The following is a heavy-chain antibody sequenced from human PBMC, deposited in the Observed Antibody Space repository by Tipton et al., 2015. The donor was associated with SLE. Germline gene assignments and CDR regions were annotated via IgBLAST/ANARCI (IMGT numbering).Heavy chain of an antibody. Sequence: SLRLSCAASGFTFSRYAMHWVRQAPGKGLEWVGIIWYDGSDKFYAASVQGRFTISRDNAKNILYLQMNSLRADDTAVYYCAKAMTVGARDYLDHWGQGTLALVS. D-gene: IGHD1-26*01. CDR1: GFTFSRYA. J-gene: IGHJ4*02. CDR2: IWYDGSDK. CDR3: AKAMTVGARDYLDH. V-gene: IGHV3-33*06.